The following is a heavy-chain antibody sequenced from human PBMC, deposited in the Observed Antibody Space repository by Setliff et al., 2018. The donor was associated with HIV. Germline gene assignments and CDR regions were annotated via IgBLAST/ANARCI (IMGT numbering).Heavy chain of an antibody. D-gene: IGHD4-17*01. CDR2: IYHAGNT. Sequence: SETLSLTCTVTGYSISSGYYWAWIRQPPGKGLEWIGYIYHAGNTYYNPSLKSRVTISVDTSKNQNSLRLNSLTAADTAVYYCARGTTLNVVPDAFDIWGQGTMVTVSS. V-gene: IGHV4-38-2*02. CDR3: ARGTTLNVVPDAFDI. J-gene: IGHJ3*02. CDR1: GYSISSGYY.